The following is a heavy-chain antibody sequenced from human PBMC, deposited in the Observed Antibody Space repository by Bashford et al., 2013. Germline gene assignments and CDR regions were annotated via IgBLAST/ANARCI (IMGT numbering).Heavy chain of an antibody. Sequence: VRQAPERGVEWVANINAEGSDKKLMWTSVRGRFTVSRDIAENSVHLQMNSLRAADTAVYYCARTHHYDSISYYFDNWGRGNPGHRLL. CDR2: INAEGSDK. CDR3: ARTHHYDSISYYFDN. V-gene: IGHV3-7*03. D-gene: IGHD3-22*01. J-gene: IGHJ4*02.